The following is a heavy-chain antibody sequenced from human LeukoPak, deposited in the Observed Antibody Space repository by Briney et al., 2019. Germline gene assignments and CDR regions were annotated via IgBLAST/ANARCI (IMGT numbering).Heavy chain of an antibody. V-gene: IGHV3-23*01. D-gene: IGHD3-10*01. J-gene: IGHJ4*02. CDR3: AKGRGIIHSILYY. CDR1: GFTFSSYA. CDR2: VSGSGGST. Sequence: GGSLTLSCAASGFTFSSYAMSWVRHAPGRGLEWVSAVSGSGGSTYYADSVKGRFTISRDNSKNTLYLQMNSLRAEDTAVYYCAKGRGIIHSILYYWGQGTLVTVSS.